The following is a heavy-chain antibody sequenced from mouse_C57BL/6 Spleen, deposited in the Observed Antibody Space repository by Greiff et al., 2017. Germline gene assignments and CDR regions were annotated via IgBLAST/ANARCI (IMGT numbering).Heavy chain of an antibody. CDR2: ISDGGSHT. J-gene: IGHJ3*01. CDR3: ARDRGGTWFAY. Sequence: DVHLVESGGGLVKPGGSLKLSCAASGFTFSSYAMSWVRQTPEKRLEWVATISDGGSHTYYPDNVKGRFTISRDNAKNNLYLQMSHLKSEDTAMYYCARDRGGTWFAYWGQGTLVTVSA. V-gene: IGHV5-4*01. D-gene: IGHD4-1*01. CDR1: GFTFSSYA.